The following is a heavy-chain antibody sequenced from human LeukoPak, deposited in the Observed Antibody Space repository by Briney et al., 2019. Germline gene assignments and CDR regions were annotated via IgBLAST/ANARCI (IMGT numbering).Heavy chain of an antibody. CDR2: INPNSGGT. Sequence: ASVKVSCRASGYTFTGYYMHWVRQAPGQGLEWMGWINPNSGGTNYAQKFRGRVTMTRDTSISTAYMELSRLRSDDTAVYYCARIRSYSSGYYPPYYFDYWGQGTLVTVSS. D-gene: IGHD3-22*01. CDR3: ARIRSYSSGYYPPYYFDY. CDR1: GYTFTGYY. J-gene: IGHJ4*02. V-gene: IGHV1-2*02.